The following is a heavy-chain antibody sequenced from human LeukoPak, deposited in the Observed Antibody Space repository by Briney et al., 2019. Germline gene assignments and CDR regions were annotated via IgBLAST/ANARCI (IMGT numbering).Heavy chain of an antibody. CDR2: IYNNANT. Sequence: SETLSLTCTVSGDSISKDYYCWAWIRQPPGKGLEWIGTIYNNANTYYNPPLESRVTMSVDTSKNQISLTLTSVTAADTAVYYCARDHIDGFNPNNWFDPWGQGTLVAVSS. CDR3: ARDHIDGFNPNNWFDP. V-gene: IGHV4-39*07. CDR1: GDSISKDYYC. J-gene: IGHJ5*02. D-gene: IGHD5-24*01.